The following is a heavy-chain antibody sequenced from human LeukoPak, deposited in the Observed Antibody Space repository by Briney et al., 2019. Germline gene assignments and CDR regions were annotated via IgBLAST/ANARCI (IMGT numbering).Heavy chain of an antibody. CDR2: IIPIFGTA. J-gene: IGHJ4*02. CDR3: ARGTGYCSSTSRYTFDY. Sequence: SVKVSCKASGGTFSSYAISWVRQAPGQGLEWMGGIIPIFGTANYAQKFQGRVTITADESTSTAYMELSSLRSEDTAVYYCARGTGYCSSTSRYTFDYWGQGTLVTVSS. V-gene: IGHV1-69*13. D-gene: IGHD2-2*02. CDR1: GGTFSSYA.